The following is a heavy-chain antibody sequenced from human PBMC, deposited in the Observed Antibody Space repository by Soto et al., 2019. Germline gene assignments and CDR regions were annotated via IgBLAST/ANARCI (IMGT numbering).Heavy chain of an antibody. V-gene: IGHV1-18*01. Sequence: GASVKVSCKASGYTFSSYGISWVRQAPGQGLEWMAWITAYNADTNYAQNLQGRVTMTTDTSTSTAYMELRSLRSDDTAVYYCARVGSLAAGRTFDSWGQGTLVTVSS. CDR2: ITAYNADT. D-gene: IGHD6-13*01. J-gene: IGHJ4*02. CDR1: GYTFSSYG. CDR3: ARVGSLAAGRTFDS.